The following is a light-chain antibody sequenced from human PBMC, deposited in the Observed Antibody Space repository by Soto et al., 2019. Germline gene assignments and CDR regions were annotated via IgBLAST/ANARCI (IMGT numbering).Light chain of an antibody. Sequence: DAVLTQSPLSLPVTLGQPAAISCRSSQSLVYSNGNAYLIWFQQRPGQSPRRLIYRVSTRDAGVPDRFSGSGSGTYFTLTISRVEAEDVGLYYCMQGTHWPWTFGQGTKVEIK. J-gene: IGKJ1*01. CDR2: RVS. V-gene: IGKV2-30*01. CDR3: MQGTHWPWT. CDR1: QSLVYSNGNAY.